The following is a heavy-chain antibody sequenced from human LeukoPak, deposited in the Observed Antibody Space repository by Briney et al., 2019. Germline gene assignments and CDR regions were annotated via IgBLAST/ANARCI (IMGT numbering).Heavy chain of an antibody. CDR3: ARGPFRFGRYFDY. D-gene: IGHD3-16*01. V-gene: IGHV4-34*01. CDR2: INHSGST. CDR1: GGSFXGYY. J-gene: IGHJ4*02. Sequence: LSLTCAVYGGSFXGYYWSWVRQPPGKGLEWIGEINHSGSTNYNPSLKSRVTISVDTSKNQFSLKLSSVPAADTAVYYCARGPFRFGRYFDYWGQGTLVTVSS.